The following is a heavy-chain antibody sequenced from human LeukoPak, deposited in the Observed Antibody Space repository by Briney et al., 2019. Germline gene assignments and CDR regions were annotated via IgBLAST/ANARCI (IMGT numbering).Heavy chain of an antibody. CDR1: GFTFSSYA. CDR3: ARGGSIAARPIDY. Sequence: GGSLRLSCAAPGFTFSSYAMHWVRQAPGKGLEYVSAISSNGGSTYYANSVKGRFTISRDNSKNTLFLQMGSLRAEDMAVYYCARGGSIAARPIDYWGQGTLVTVSS. J-gene: IGHJ4*02. D-gene: IGHD6-6*01. CDR2: ISSNGGST. V-gene: IGHV3-64*01.